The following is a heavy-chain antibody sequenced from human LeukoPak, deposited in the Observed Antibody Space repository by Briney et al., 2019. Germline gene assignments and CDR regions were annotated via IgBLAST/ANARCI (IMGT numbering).Heavy chain of an antibody. CDR3: ARSTYYYGSGSYYNSVLMSPEHDY. D-gene: IGHD3-10*01. Sequence: ASVKVSCKASGYTFTNYGINWVRQAPGLGLEWMGWISAYNGNRNYAQKVQGRVTMTTDTSTSTAYMELRSLRSDDTAVYYCARSTYYYGSGSYYNSVLMSPEHDYWGQGTLVTVSS. V-gene: IGHV1-18*01. J-gene: IGHJ4*02. CDR1: GYTFTNYG. CDR2: ISAYNGNR.